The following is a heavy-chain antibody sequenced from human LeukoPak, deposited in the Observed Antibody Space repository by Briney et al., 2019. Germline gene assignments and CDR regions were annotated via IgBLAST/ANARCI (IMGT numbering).Heavy chain of an antibody. CDR2: ISHGGDRI. CDR1: GFSFNFYS. D-gene: IGHD4-17*01. CDR3: AREWGGYYGDYANDAFDI. J-gene: IGHJ3*02. Sequence: PGGSLRLSCAASGFSFNFYSMNWVRQAPGKGLEWISYISHGGDRINYADSVRGRFTISRDNARNSVYLQMNSLRAEDTAVYYCAREWGGYYGDYANDAFDIWGQGTMVTVSS. V-gene: IGHV3-48*01.